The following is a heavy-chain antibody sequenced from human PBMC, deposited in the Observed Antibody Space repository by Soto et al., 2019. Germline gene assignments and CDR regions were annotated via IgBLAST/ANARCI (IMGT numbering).Heavy chain of an antibody. J-gene: IGHJ4*02. Sequence: QVQLVQSGAEVKKPGASVKVSCKASGYTFTSYYMHWVRQAPGQGLEWMGIINPSGGSTSYAQRFQGRVTMTRDTSTRTVYMELSSLRSEDTAVYYCARDIPRIAAAGTSGYFDYWGQGPLVTVSS. D-gene: IGHD6-13*01. V-gene: IGHV1-46*01. CDR3: ARDIPRIAAAGTSGYFDY. CDR1: GYTFTSYY. CDR2: INPSGGST.